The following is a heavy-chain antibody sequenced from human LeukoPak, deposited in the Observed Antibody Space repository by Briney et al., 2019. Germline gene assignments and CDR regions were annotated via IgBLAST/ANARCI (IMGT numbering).Heavy chain of an antibody. D-gene: IGHD6-6*01. CDR1: GYTFTSYG. CDR2: ISAYNGNT. CDR3: ARVQSGYSSSFFYYYYYMDV. V-gene: IGHV1-18*01. Sequence: ASVKVSCKASGYTFTSYGISWVRQAPGQGLEWMGWISAYNGNTNYAQKLQGRVTMTTDTSTSTAYMELRSLRSDDTAVYYCARVQSGYSSSFFYYYYYMDVWGKGTTVTVSS. J-gene: IGHJ6*03.